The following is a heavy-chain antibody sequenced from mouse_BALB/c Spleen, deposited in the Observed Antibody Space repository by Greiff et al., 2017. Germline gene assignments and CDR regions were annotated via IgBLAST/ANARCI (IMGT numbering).Heavy chain of an antibody. V-gene: IGHV14-3*02. Sequence: VHVKQSGAELVKPGASVKLSCTASGFNIKDTYMHWVKQRPEQGLEWIGRIDPANGNTKYDPKFQGKATITADTSSNTAYLQLSSLTSEDTAVYYCARRAPYAMDYWGQGTSVTVSS. CDR2: IDPANGNT. D-gene: IGHD1-3*01. J-gene: IGHJ4*01. CDR3: ARRAPYAMDY. CDR1: GFNIKDTY.